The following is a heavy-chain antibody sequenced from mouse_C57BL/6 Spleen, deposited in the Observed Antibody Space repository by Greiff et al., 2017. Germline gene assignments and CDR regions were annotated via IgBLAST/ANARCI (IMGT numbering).Heavy chain of an antibody. Sequence: QVQLQQSGAELVKPGASVKISCKASGYAFSSYWMNWVKQRPGKGLAGIGQIYPGDGDTNYNGKFKGKATLTADKSCSTAYMQLSSLTSEDSAVYFCARWTYGSSYGYAMDYWGQGTSVTVSS. CDR1: GYAFSSYW. CDR2: IYPGDGDT. CDR3: ARWTYGSSYGYAMDY. J-gene: IGHJ4*01. D-gene: IGHD1-1*01. V-gene: IGHV1-80*01.